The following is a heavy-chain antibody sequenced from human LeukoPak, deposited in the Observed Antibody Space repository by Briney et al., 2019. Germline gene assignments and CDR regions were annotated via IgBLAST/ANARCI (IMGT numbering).Heavy chain of an antibody. J-gene: IGHJ4*02. CDR2: MYYSGST. D-gene: IGHD3-3*01. V-gene: IGHV4-39*01. CDR1: GGSISSSSYY. CDR3: ARHTTIFGHFGY. Sequence: PSETLSLTCTVSGGSISSSSYYWGWIRQPSGKGLEWIGSMYYSGSTYYNPSLKSRVTISVDTSKNQFSLKLSSVTAADTAVYYCARHTTIFGHFGYWGQGTLVTASS.